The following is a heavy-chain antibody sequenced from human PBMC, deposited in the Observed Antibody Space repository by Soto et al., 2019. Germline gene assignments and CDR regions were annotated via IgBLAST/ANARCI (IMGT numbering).Heavy chain of an antibody. J-gene: IGHJ6*02. CDR1: GGSISSYY. D-gene: IGHD1-1*01. CDR3: ARETLEDGMDV. CDR2: IYYSEST. Sequence: PSETLSLTCTVSGGSISSYYWSWIRQPPGKGLEWIGYIYYSESTIYNPSLKSRVTISVDTSKNQFSLKLSSVTAADTAVYYCARETLEDGMDVWGQGTTVTVSS. V-gene: IGHV4-59*01.